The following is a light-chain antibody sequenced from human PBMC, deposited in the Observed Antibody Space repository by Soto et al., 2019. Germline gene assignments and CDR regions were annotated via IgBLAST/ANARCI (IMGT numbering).Light chain of an antibody. Sequence: QSALTQPASVSGSPGQSITISCSGTSSDVGGYNYVSWYQQHPGKAPKLMIYDVSSRPSGVSNRFSGSKSGNTASLTISGLQTEDEADYYCSSFTTSSTVVFGGGTKL. V-gene: IGLV2-14*01. CDR1: SSDVGGYNY. CDR2: DVS. J-gene: IGLJ2*01. CDR3: SSFTTSSTVV.